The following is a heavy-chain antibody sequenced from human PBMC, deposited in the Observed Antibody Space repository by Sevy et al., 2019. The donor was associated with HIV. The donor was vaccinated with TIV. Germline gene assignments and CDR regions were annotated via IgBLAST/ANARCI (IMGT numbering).Heavy chain of an antibody. Sequence: GGSLRLSCAASGFTFSSYWMSWVRQAPGKGLEWVANIKQDGSEKYYVDSVKGRFTISRDNAKNSLYLQMNSLRAEDTAVYYCARALENYGDYVDYWGQGTLVTVSS. J-gene: IGHJ4*02. D-gene: IGHD4-17*01. CDR1: GFTFSSYW. V-gene: IGHV3-7*01. CDR3: ARALENYGDYVDY. CDR2: IKQDGSEK.